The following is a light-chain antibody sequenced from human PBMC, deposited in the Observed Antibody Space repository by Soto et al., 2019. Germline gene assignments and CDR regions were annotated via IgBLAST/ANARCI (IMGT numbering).Light chain of an antibody. Sequence: EIVMTQSPATLSVSPGERATLSCRASQSVNTNLAWYQQKPGQAPRLRIYGASTRATGIPVKFSGSGSGTEFTLTISSLQAEDFAIYYCQQYNNWPPHTFGQGTKLEIK. J-gene: IGKJ2*01. CDR3: QQYNNWPPHT. V-gene: IGKV3-15*01. CDR2: GAS. CDR1: QSVNTN.